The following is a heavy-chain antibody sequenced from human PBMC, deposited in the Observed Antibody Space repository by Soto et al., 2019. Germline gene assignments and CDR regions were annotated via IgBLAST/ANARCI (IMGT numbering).Heavy chain of an antibody. CDR2: IWYDGSKK. Sequence: QDHLVQSGGGVVQPGTSLTLSCAASGFTFSSYGMHWVRQAPGKGLEWVAVIWYDGSKKYYADSVKGRFTISRDNSKNTLYLEMNSLRSEDTAVYYCAKDRGALRWSEEHYYFDYWGQGTLVTVSS. CDR3: AKDRGALRWSEEHYYFDY. CDR1: GFTFSSYG. D-gene: IGHD4-17*01. V-gene: IGHV3-33*03. J-gene: IGHJ4*02.